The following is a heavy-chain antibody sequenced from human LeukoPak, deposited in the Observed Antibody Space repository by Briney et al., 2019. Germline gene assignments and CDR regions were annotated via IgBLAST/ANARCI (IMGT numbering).Heavy chain of an antibody. Sequence: GASVKVSCKASGGTFSSYAISWVRQAPGQRLEWMGGIIPIFGTANYAQKFQGRVTITTDESTSTAYMELSSLRSEDTAVYYCASRQYYDFWSGYDYWGQGTLVTVSS. V-gene: IGHV1-69*05. CDR3: ASRQYYDFWSGYDY. CDR2: IIPIFGTA. CDR1: GGTFSSYA. D-gene: IGHD3-3*01. J-gene: IGHJ4*02.